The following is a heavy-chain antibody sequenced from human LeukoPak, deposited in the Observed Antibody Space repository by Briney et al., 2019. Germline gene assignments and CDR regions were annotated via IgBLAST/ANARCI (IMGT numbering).Heavy chain of an antibody. CDR2: IYYSGST. D-gene: IGHD6-13*01. CDR3: ARVGAAAGTGDAFDI. J-gene: IGHJ3*02. Sequence: SETLSLTCTVSGGSISSYYWSWIRQPPGKGLEWIGYIYYSGSTNYNPSLKSRVTISVDTSKNQFSLKLSSVTAADTAVYYCARVGAAAGTGDAFDIWGQGTMVTVSS. CDR1: GGSISSYY. V-gene: IGHV4-59*01.